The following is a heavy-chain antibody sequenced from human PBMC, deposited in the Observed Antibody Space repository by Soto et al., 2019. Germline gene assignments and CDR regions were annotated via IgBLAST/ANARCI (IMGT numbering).Heavy chain of an antibody. CDR3: ARAQLYCSGGSRYSHYFDY. D-gene: IGHD2-15*01. J-gene: IGHJ4*02. CDR1: GGTLSSYA. Sequence: SVKVSCKASGGTLSSYAISWVRQAPGQGLEWMGGIIPIFGTANYAQKFQGRVTITADESTSTAYMELSSLRSEDTAVYYCARAQLYCSGGSRYSHYFDYWGQGTLVTFSS. V-gene: IGHV1-69*13. CDR2: IIPIFGTA.